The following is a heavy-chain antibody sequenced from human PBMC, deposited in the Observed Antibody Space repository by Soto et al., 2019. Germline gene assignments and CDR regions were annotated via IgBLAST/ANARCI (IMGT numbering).Heavy chain of an antibody. J-gene: IGHJ6*03. CDR3: ARRARNYYYYYYYMDV. CDR1: GGSFSGYY. Sequence: SATLSLTCAVSGGSFSGYYWSWIRQPPGKGLEWIGEINHSGSTNYNPSLKSRVTISVDASKNQFSLKLSSVTAADTAVYYCARRARNYYYYYYYMDVWGKGTTVTVSS. CDR2: INHSGST. D-gene: IGHD1-7*01. V-gene: IGHV4-34*01.